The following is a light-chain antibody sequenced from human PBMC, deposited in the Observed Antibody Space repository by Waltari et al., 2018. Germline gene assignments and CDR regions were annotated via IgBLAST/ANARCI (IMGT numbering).Light chain of an antibody. V-gene: IGLV3-19*01. Sequence: SSELTQDPAVSVALGQTVRITCPGASLRTYYASWYQQKPGQAPVLVMYGKNNRPSGIPDRFSGSSSGNTGSLTITGAQAEDEADYYCKSRDNSGNHLVFGGGTKLTVL. CDR2: GKN. CDR3: KSRDNSGNHLV. J-gene: IGLJ3*02. CDR1: SLRTYY.